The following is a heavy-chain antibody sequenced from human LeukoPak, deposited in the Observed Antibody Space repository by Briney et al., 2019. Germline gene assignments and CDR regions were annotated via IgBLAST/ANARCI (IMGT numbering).Heavy chain of an antibody. D-gene: IGHD1/OR15-1a*01. CDR1: GWSVSGYY. V-gene: IGHV4-34*01. CDR2: INHSGST. CDR3: ARREQAVVDY. J-gene: IGHJ4*02. Sequence: SDTLSLTCAVYGWSVSGYYWIWIRQPPAKGLEWIGEINHSGSTNYNPSLKSRVTISVDTSKNQFSLKLSSVTAADTAVYYCARREQAVVDYWGQGTLLTVSS.